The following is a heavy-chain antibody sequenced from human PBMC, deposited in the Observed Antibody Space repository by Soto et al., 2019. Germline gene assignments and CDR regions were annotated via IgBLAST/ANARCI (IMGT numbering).Heavy chain of an antibody. D-gene: IGHD3-10*01. CDR2: IYYSGST. Sequence: SETLSLTCTVSGGSLSSYYWSWIRQPPGKGLEWIGYIYYSGSTNYNPSLRSRLSMSLDTSKNQFSLNLSSVTAADTAVYYCAREAMVRGFRAYGMDVWGQGTTVTVSS. V-gene: IGHV4-59*01. CDR1: GGSLSSYY. J-gene: IGHJ6*02. CDR3: AREAMVRGFRAYGMDV.